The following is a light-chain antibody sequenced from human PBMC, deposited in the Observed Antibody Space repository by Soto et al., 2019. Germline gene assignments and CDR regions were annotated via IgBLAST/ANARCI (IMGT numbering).Light chain of an antibody. J-gene: IGKJ5*01. CDR3: QQRSIWPPIT. Sequence: EIVLTQSPATLSLSPGERATLSCWASQSVSNYFVWYQQKPGQAPRLLIYDASNRATGIPARFSGSGSGTDFTLTISSLEPEDFAVYYCQQRSIWPPITFGQGTRLET. V-gene: IGKV3-11*01. CDR2: DAS. CDR1: QSVSNY.